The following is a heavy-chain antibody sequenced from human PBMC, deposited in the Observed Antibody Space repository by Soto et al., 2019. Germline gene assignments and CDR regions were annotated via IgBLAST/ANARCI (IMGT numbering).Heavy chain of an antibody. CDR1: GYSLISNW. Sequence: GESLKISCKGSGYSLISNWIVWVRQMPGKGLEWMGIIYPGDSDTRYSPSFQGQVTISVDKSISTAYLQWSTLKASDTAIYYCARQQYLVGGYGMDVWGQGTTVTVSS. J-gene: IGHJ6*02. CDR2: IYPGDSDT. D-gene: IGHD4-4*01. V-gene: IGHV5-51*01. CDR3: ARQQYLVGGYGMDV.